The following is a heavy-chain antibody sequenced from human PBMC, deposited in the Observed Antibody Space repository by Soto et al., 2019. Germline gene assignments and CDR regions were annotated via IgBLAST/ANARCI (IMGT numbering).Heavy chain of an antibody. CDR2: ISAYNGNT. D-gene: IGHD3-16*01. J-gene: IGHJ3*02. CDR1: GYTFTSYG. CDR3: ARDMIRDDAFDI. Sequence: ASVKVSCKASGYTFTSYGISWVRQAPGQGLEWMGWISAYNGNTNYAQKLQGRVTMTTDTSTSTAYMELRSLRSDDTAGYYCARDMIRDDAFDIWGQGTMVTVSS. V-gene: IGHV1-18*01.